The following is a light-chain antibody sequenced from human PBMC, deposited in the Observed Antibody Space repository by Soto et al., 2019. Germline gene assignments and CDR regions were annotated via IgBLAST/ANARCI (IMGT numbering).Light chain of an antibody. V-gene: IGLV7-46*01. J-gene: IGLJ3*02. CDR3: LLTYSGARV. Sequence: QAVVTQEPSLTVSPGGTVTLTCGSSTGAVTTDHFPYWFQQKPGQAPRTLIYDTNNKYSWTPARFSGSLLGDKAALTLSGAQPEDVADYYCLLTYSGARVFGGGTKLTVL. CDR2: DTN. CDR1: TGAVTTDHF.